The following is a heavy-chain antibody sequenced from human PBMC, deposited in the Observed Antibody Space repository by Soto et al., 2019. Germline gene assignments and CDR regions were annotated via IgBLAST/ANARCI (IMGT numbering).Heavy chain of an antibody. D-gene: IGHD3-22*01. CDR3: ARGWGYDSNDYYYAY. V-gene: IGHV1-69*01. CDR2: IIPIFGTA. Sequence: QVQLVQSGAEVRKPGSSVKVSCKASGGTFSRHAISWLRQAPGQGLEWMGGIIPIFGTANHAQKFQGRDTIIADESTSTVYMELSSLRSEDTAMYYCARGWGYDSNDYYYAYWGQGTLVIVSS. J-gene: IGHJ4*02. CDR1: GGTFSRHA.